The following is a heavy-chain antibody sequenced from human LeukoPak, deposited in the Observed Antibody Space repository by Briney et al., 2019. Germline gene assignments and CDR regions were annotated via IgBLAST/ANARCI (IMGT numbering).Heavy chain of an antibody. D-gene: IGHD1-26*01. V-gene: IGHV3-23*01. CDR2: ISGSGGST. CDR3: VVGATFY. Sequence: PGGSLRLSCAASGFTFSSYAMSWVRQAPGKGLEWVSAISGSGGSTYYADSVKGRFTISRDNAKNTLYLQMNSLRAGDTGIYYCVVGATFYWGQGTLVTVSS. J-gene: IGHJ4*02. CDR1: GFTFSSYA.